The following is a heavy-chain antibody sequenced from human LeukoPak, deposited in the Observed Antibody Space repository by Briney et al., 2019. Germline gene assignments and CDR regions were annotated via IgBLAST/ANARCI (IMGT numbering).Heavy chain of an antibody. CDR3: ARGGSGCFDI. CDR1: GFTFSNFW. D-gene: IGHD1-26*01. Sequence: GGSLRLSCAASGFTFSNFWMHWVRQAPGKGLVWVSHVHKDGISTCYADSVKGRFTISRDNAKNTVDLQMNSLRDEDTGVYYCARGGSGCFDIWGQGTMVTVSS. V-gene: IGHV3-74*01. CDR2: VHKDGIST. J-gene: IGHJ3*02.